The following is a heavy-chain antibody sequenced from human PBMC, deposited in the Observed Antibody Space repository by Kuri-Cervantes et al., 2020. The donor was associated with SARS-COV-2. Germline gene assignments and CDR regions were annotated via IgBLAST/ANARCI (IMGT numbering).Heavy chain of an antibody. CDR1: GFTFSRYS. CDR2: ISSSSSYI. V-gene: IGHV3-21*05. Sequence: GGSLRLSCAASGFTFSRYSMNWVRQAPGKGLEWVSYISSSSSYIYYADSVKGRFTISRDNAKNSLYLQMNSLRAEDTAVYYCARDRSVVRGVGWFDPWAQGTLVTVPS. J-gene: IGHJ5*02. CDR3: ARDRSVVRGVGWFDP. D-gene: IGHD3-10*01.